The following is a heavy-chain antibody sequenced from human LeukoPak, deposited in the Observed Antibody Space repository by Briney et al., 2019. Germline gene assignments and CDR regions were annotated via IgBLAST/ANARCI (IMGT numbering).Heavy chain of an antibody. J-gene: IGHJ4*02. CDR1: GGSISSYY. CDR2: IYYSGST. D-gene: IGHD4-17*01. CDR3: ARETGYGDYGYFDY. V-gene: IGHV4-59*12. Sequence: SETLSLTCTVSGGSISSYYWSWIRQPPGKGLEWIGYIYYSGSTNYNPSLKSRVTISVDTSKNQFSLKLSSVAAADTAVYYCARETGYGDYGYFDYWGQGTLVTVSS.